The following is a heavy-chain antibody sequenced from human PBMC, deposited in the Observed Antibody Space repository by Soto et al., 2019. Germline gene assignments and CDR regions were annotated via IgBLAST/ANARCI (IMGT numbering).Heavy chain of an antibody. CDR3: ARGGHIAVVTASFDN. V-gene: IGHV1-46*02. D-gene: IGHD2-21*02. CDR2: IHPSGGGT. Sequence: QGQLVQSGAEVRKPGASGKVSCRPSGYTFNTYYLHWLRQAPGQALEWMGVIHPSGGGTTYAQKFLGRVTVTRDTSTTTVFMELSSLRSDDTAVYYCARGGHIAVVTASFDNWGQGTLVTVSS. J-gene: IGHJ4*02. CDR1: GYTFNTYY.